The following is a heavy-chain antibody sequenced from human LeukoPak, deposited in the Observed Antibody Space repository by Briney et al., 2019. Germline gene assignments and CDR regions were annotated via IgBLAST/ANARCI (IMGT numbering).Heavy chain of an antibody. Sequence: GGSLRLSCAASGFTFSSYAMSWVRQAAGKGLEWVSAISGSGGSTYYADSVQGRFTISRDNSKNTLYLQMNSLRAEDTAVYYCEKGLGPGRGYFDLWGRGTLVTVSS. J-gene: IGHJ2*01. CDR3: EKGLGPGRGYFDL. CDR1: GFTFSSYA. D-gene: IGHD3-10*01. CDR2: ISGSGGST. V-gene: IGHV3-23*01.